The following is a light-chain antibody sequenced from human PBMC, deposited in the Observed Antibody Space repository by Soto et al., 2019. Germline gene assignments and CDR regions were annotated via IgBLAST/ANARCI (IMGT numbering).Light chain of an antibody. CDR2: DAS. J-gene: IGKJ4*01. CDR3: QQYKSLPA. V-gene: IGKV1-5*01. CDR1: QSIDGW. Sequence: IQMSQSPSTLSASVGDRVTITCRTSQSIDGWLAWYQQKPGKAPKLLIYDASTLQRGVPSRFSGSGSGTEFTLTINTLQPDDYATYYCQQYKSLPAFGGGTKVGIK.